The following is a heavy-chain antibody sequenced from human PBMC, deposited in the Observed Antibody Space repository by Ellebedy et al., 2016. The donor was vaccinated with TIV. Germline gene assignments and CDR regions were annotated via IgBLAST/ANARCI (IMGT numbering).Heavy chain of an antibody. CDR3: ARQSRGISLGADS. CDR2: IYYTGST. Sequence: MPSETLSLTCTVSGGSISSYYCSWIRQPPGKGLEWIGYIYYTGSTNYNPSLKSRVTISVDTSKNQFSLKLTSVTAADTAVYYCARQSRGISLGADSWGQGTLVTVSS. D-gene: IGHD4-23*01. J-gene: IGHJ4*02. CDR1: GGSISSYY. V-gene: IGHV4-59*08.